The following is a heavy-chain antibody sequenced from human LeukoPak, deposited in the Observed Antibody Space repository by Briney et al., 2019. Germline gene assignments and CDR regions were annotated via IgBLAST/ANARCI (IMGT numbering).Heavy chain of an antibody. CDR1: GFTFSNAW. CDR3: TTAGKVTMVRGVIIWDDY. D-gene: IGHD3-10*01. J-gene: IGHJ4*02. Sequence: GGSLRLSCAASGFTFSNAWMSWVRQAPGKGLEWVGRIKSKTDGGTTDYAAPVKGRFTISRDDSKNTLYLQMNSLKTEDTAVYYCTTAGKVTMVRGVIIWDDYWGQGTLVTVSS. CDR2: IKSKTDGGTT. V-gene: IGHV3-15*01.